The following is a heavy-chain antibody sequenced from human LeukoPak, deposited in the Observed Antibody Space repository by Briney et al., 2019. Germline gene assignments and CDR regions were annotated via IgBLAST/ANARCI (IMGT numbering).Heavy chain of an antibody. V-gene: IGHV4-4*02. Sequence: PSETLSLTCAVAGGTISSSNWWSWVRQPPGKGLEWIGEIYHSGSTNYNPSLKSRVTIPLDTSRNQFSLKLNSVTAADTAVYYCAKSNGYGLIDVWGQGTMVTVSS. J-gene: IGHJ3*01. CDR3: AKSNGYGLIDV. CDR2: IYHSGST. D-gene: IGHD3-22*01. CDR1: GGTISSSNW.